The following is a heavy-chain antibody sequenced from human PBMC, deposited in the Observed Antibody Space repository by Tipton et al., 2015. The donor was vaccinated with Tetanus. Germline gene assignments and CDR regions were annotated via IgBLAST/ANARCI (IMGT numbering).Heavy chain of an antibody. D-gene: IGHD3-22*01. Sequence: QLVQSGAEVKKPGASVKVSCKASGYTFTGYYIYWVRQAPGQGLEWMGWIDPNSGGTVYAQKFQGRVTMTRDTSISTAYMGLRSLRSDDTAVFYCARDRGDYIYYGRDVWGPGTTVTVS. CDR3: ARDRGDYIYYGRDV. V-gene: IGHV1-2*02. CDR2: IDPNSGGT. J-gene: IGHJ6*02. CDR1: GYTFTGYY.